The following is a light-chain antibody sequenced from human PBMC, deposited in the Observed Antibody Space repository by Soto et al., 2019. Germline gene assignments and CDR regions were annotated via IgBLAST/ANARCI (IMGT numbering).Light chain of an antibody. V-gene: IGKV3-20*01. CDR1: QSGSSSY. CDR3: QHYGASQWTFGQWT. J-gene: IGKJ1*01. CDR2: VES. Sequence: LTQSPGTVSLSPGERATLSCRSSQSGSSSYLAWYQQRPGQAPRLLIFVESTRVTGIPGRFSGSGSGKDFTPTISRLEPEGYAVYFCQHYGASQWTFGQWTFGQGPKLQI.